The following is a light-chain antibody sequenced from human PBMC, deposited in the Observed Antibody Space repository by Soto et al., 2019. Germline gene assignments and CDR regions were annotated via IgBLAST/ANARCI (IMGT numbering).Light chain of an antibody. CDR2: GAS. V-gene: IGKV3-15*01. CDR3: QQYNNWPIT. J-gene: IGKJ5*01. CDR1: QSISSK. Sequence: EIVLTQSPATLSVSPGERATLSCRASQSISSKLAWYQQKPGQAPRLLIYGASTRATGIPVRFSGSGSGTEFTLTISSLQSEDFALYYCQQYNNWPITFGQGTRLEIK.